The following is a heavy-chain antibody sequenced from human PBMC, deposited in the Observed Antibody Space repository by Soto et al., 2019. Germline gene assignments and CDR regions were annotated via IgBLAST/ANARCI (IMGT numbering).Heavy chain of an antibody. J-gene: IGHJ4*02. CDR2: IWYDGSNK. V-gene: IGHV3-33*01. CDR3: ARAWPSSWYFDY. Sequence: AGGSLRLSCAASGFTFSSYGMHWVRQAPGKGLEWVAVIWYDGSNKYYADSVKGRFTISRDNSKNTLYLQMNSLRAEDTAVYYCARAWPSSWYFDYWGQGTLVTVSS. D-gene: IGHD6-13*01. CDR1: GFTFSSYG.